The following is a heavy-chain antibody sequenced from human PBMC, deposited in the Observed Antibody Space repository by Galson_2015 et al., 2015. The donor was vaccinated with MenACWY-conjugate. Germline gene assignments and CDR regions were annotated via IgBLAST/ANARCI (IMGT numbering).Heavy chain of an antibody. J-gene: IGHJ6*02. CDR3: VREYYDSSGYYYNYYGMDV. Sequence: SLRLSCAASGFTFSSYGMHWVRQAPGKGLEWVAVIWYDGSNKYYADSVKGRFTISRDNSKNTLYLQMNSLRAEDTAVYYCVREYYDSSGYYYNYYGMDVWGQGTTVTVSS. V-gene: IGHV3-33*01. CDR1: GFTFSSYG. CDR2: IWYDGSNK. D-gene: IGHD3-22*01.